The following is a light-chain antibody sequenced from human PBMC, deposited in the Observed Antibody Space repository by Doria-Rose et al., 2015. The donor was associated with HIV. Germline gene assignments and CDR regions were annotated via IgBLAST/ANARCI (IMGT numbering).Light chain of an antibody. Sequence: NYLNWYHQKPGKAPNHLIYAASTLQSGVPSRFSGSGSGTDFTLTISSLQPEDFATYYCQQTYSPSFTFGPGTKVDIK. CDR1: NY. CDR3: QQTYSPSFT. V-gene: IGKV1-39*01. CDR2: AAS. J-gene: IGKJ3*01.